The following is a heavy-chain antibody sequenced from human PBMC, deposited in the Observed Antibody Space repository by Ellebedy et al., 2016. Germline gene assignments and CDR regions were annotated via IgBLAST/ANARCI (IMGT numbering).Heavy chain of an antibody. CDR2: ISGDGDTT. J-gene: IGHJ4*02. D-gene: IGHD4-17*01. CDR3: YYGHYSGF. V-gene: IGHV3-23*01. Sequence: AGSLRLSXVASGFTFRNFFMSWVRQAPGGGLEWFSTISGDGDTTFSADSVKGRFTISRDNSRYTLYLQMDSLTAADTAVYYCYYGHYSGFWGQGTLVTVSS. CDR1: GFTFRNFF.